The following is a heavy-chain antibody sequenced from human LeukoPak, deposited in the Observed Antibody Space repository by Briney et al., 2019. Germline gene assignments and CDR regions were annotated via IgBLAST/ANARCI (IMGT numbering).Heavy chain of an antibody. CDR3: ARESTSWYFDL. CDR2: IFSGGST. V-gene: IGHV3-53*01. D-gene: IGHD2-2*01. J-gene: IGHJ2*01. Sequence: GGSLRLSCAASVFTVSSNYMSWVRQAPGEGVEWVSVIFSGGSTYYADSVKGRFTISRDNSKNTLYLQMNSLRAEDTAVYYCARESTSWYFDLWGRGTLVTVSS. CDR1: VFTVSSNY.